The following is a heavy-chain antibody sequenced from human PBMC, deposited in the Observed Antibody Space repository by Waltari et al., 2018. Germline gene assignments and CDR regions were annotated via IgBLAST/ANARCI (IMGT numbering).Heavy chain of an antibody. J-gene: IGHJ5*02. V-gene: IGHV1-8*03. CDR1: GYTFTSYD. Sequence: QVQLVQSGAEVKKPGASVKVSCKASGYTFTSYDINWVQQATGQGLEWMGWVNPNSGNTAYAQKFQGRVTITRNTSISTAYMELSSLRSEDTAVYYCARGVVPAAILGKFDPWGQGTLVTVSS. D-gene: IGHD2-2*01. CDR2: VNPNSGNT. CDR3: ARGVVPAAILGKFDP.